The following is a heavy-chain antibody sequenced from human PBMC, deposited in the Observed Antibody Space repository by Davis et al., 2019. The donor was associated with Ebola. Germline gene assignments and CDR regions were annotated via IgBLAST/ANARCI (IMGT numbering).Heavy chain of an antibody. V-gene: IGHV1-2*02. CDR3: ARKSGDLDS. CDR1: GYTFTDNY. Sequence: ASVKVSCKASGYTFTDNYIHWVRQAPGQGLEWMGWINPNSGATNYAQRFRGRVTMTGDTSITTTYMELNRLTSDDTAFYYCARKSGDLDSWGQGTLVTVSS. J-gene: IGHJ4*02. CDR2: INPNSGAT. D-gene: IGHD1-26*01.